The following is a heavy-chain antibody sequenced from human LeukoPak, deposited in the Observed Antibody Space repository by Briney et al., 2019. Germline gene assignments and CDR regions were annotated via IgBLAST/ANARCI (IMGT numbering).Heavy chain of an antibody. Sequence: PSQTLSLTCTVSGGSISSGDYYWSWIRQPPGTGLEWIGYIYYSGSTYYNPSLKSRVTISVDTSKNQFSLKLSSVTAADTAVYYCAREAGSVDVWGSYRYKYFDYWGQGTLVTVSS. CDR2: IYYSGST. D-gene: IGHD3-16*02. CDR1: GGSISSGDYY. J-gene: IGHJ4*02. CDR3: AREAGSVDVWGSYRYKYFDY. V-gene: IGHV4-30-4*01.